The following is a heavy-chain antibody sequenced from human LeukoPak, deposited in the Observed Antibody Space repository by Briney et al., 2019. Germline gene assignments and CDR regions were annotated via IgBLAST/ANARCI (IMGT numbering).Heavy chain of an antibody. V-gene: IGHV3-30*18. CDR3: AKDSYSSSWYVIHF. Sequence: GRSLRLSCAASGFSFSNYGMHWVSQAPGKGLEWVAVTSSDGGNKYYTDSVKGRFTISRDNSKNTLYLQMNSLRAEDTAVYYCAKDSYSSSWYVIHFWGQGTLVTVSS. CDR2: TSSDGGNK. D-gene: IGHD6-13*01. CDR1: GFSFSNYG. J-gene: IGHJ4*02.